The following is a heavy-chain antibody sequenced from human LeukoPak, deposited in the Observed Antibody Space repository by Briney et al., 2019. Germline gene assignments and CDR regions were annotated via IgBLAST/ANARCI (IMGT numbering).Heavy chain of an antibody. CDR1: GFTFRTYW. CDR2: INLDGSQK. CDR3: ARKRPNYFDY. V-gene: IGHV3-7*01. Sequence: GGSLRLSCAVSGFTFRTYWMAWVRQAPGKGPEWVANINLDGSQKYYVDSVKGRFTISRDNAENSLYLQMNSLRAEDTALYYCARKRPNYFDYWGQGTLVTVSS. J-gene: IGHJ4*02.